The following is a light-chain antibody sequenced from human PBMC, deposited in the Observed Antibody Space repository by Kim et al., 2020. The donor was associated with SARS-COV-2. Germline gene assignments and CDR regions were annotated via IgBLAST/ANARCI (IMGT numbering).Light chain of an antibody. J-gene: IGLJ2*01. CDR3: QAWDSSSVV. CDR2: QDS. V-gene: IGLV3-1*01. Sequence: SFSPGQTASITCSGDEVGDKYACWYQQKPGQSPVLVIYQDSERPSGIPERFSGSNSGNTATLTISGTQAMDEADYYCQAWDSSSVVFGGGTQLTVL. CDR1: EVGDKY.